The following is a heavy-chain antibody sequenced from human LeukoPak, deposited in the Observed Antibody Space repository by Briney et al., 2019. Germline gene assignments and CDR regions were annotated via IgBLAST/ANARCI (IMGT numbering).Heavy chain of an antibody. D-gene: IGHD2-2*01. Sequence: GGSLRLSCAASGFTLSSYDMNWVRQAPGKGLEWVSSISSSSSYIYYADSVKGRFTISRDNAKNSLYLQMNSLRAEDTAVYYCARDQGYCSSTSCYENYFDYWGQGTLVTVSS. CDR3: ARDQGYCSSTSCYENYFDY. V-gene: IGHV3-21*01. J-gene: IGHJ4*02. CDR2: ISSSSSYI. CDR1: GFTLSSYD.